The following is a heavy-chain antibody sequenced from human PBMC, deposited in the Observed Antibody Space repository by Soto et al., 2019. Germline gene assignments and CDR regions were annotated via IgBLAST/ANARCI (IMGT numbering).Heavy chain of an antibody. D-gene: IGHD3-16*02. Sequence: PSETLSLTCTVSGGSISSSSYYWGWIRQPPGKGLEWIGSIYYSGSTYYNPSLKSRVTISVDTPKNQFYLKLSSVTAADTAVFYCARWVIGRDISAFWFDPWGKGTLVTVSS. V-gene: IGHV4-39*01. J-gene: IGHJ5*02. CDR3: ARWVIGRDISAFWFDP. CDR2: IYYSGST. CDR1: GGSISSSSYY.